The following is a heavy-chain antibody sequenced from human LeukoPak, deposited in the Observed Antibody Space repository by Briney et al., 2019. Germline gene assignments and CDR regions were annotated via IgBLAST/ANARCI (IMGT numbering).Heavy chain of an antibody. D-gene: IGHD6-19*01. V-gene: IGHV3-21*01. J-gene: IGHJ4*02. Sequence: GGYLRLSCAASGFTFSSYSMNWVRQAPGKGLEWVSSISSSSSYIYYADSVKGRFTISRDNAKNSLYLQMNSLRAEDTAVYYCARAVAGGRFDYWGQGTLVTVSS. CDR3: ARAVAGGRFDY. CDR2: ISSSSSYI. CDR1: GFTFSSYS.